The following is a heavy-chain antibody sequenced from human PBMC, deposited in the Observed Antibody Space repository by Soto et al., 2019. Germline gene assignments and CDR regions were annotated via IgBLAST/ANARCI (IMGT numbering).Heavy chain of an antibody. D-gene: IGHD4-17*01. Sequence: GGSLRLSCAASGFTFSSYAMSWVRQAPGKGLEWVSTISDSGNSTYSADSVKGRFTTSRDNTKNTLYLQMNSLRAEDTAVYYPASHRYGDPLWGQDDFDYWGQGTLVTFSS. V-gene: IGHV3-23*01. CDR3: ASHRYGDPLWGQDDFDY. J-gene: IGHJ4*02. CDR2: ISDSGNST. CDR1: GFTFSSYA.